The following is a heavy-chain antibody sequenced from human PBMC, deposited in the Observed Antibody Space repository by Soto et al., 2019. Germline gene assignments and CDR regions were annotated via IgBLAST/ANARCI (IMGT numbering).Heavy chain of an antibody. V-gene: IGHV4-4*02. Sequence: QVQLQESGPGLVKPSGTLSLTCAISGGSISSNNWWTWVRQSPGKGLDWIGEIHHSETTNYNPSLDRRVTISVDKSKNQFSLKLTSVTAADTADYYCARTSYYDSTGYYNMDVWGQGTTVTVSS. CDR3: ARTSYYDSTGYYNMDV. CDR2: IHHSETT. CDR1: GGSISSNNW. J-gene: IGHJ6*02. D-gene: IGHD3-22*01.